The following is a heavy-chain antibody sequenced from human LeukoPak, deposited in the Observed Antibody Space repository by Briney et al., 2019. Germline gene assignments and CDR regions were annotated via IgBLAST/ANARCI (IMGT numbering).Heavy chain of an antibody. D-gene: IGHD1-26*01. V-gene: IGHV3-30*02. CDR2: IRYDGSNK. CDR1: GFTFSSYG. CDR3: AKGYGWEASYYYYYMDV. Sequence: GGSLRLSCAASGFTFSSYGMHWVRQAPGKGLGWVAFIRYDGSNKYNADSVKGRFTISRDNSKNTLYLQMNSLRAEDTALYYCAKGYGWEASYYYYYMDVWGKGTTVTISS. J-gene: IGHJ6*03.